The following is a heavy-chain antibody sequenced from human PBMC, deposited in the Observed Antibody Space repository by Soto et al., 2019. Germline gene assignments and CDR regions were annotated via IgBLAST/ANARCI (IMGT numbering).Heavy chain of an antibody. CDR2: IYWDDDK. J-gene: IGHJ6*03. CDR1: GFSLSTSGVG. CDR3: AHRLGYCSGGSCYRPGYYYYYMDV. Sequence: QITLKESGPPLVKPTQTLTLTCTFSGFSLSTSGVGVGWIRQPPGKALEWLALIYWDDDKRYSPSLKSRLTITKDTSKNQVVLTMTNMDPVDTATYYCAHRLGYCSGGSCYRPGYYYYYMDVWGKGTTVTVSS. D-gene: IGHD2-15*01. V-gene: IGHV2-5*02.